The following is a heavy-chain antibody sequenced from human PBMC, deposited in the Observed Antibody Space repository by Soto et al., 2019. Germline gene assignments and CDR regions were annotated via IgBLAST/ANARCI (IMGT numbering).Heavy chain of an antibody. CDR2: IYYSGST. CDR3: ARQVGGSRFYFDS. CDR1: GGSISSIDSY. D-gene: IGHD2-15*01. J-gene: IGHJ4*02. Sequence: SQTLSLTCTASGGSISSIDSYWGWIRQPPGKGLEWIGSIYYSGSTYYNPSLKSRVTISVDTSKNQFSLKVNSVTAADTAVYFCARQVGGSRFYFDSWGQGTLVTVSS. V-gene: IGHV4-39*01.